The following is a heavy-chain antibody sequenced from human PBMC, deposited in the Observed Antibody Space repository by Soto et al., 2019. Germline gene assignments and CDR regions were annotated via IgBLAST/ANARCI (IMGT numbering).Heavy chain of an antibody. J-gene: IGHJ4*02. V-gene: IGHV1-69*01. CDR3: ARGGLGVEMDTIGPEDY. D-gene: IGHD5-18*01. Sequence: QVQLVQSGAEVKKPGSSVKVSCKASGGTFSSYAISWVRQAPGQGLEWMGGIIPIFGTANYAQKFQGRVTITADESTSTAYMELSSLRSEDTAVYYCARGGLGVEMDTIGPEDYWGQGTLVTVSS. CDR2: IIPIFGTA. CDR1: GGTFSSYA.